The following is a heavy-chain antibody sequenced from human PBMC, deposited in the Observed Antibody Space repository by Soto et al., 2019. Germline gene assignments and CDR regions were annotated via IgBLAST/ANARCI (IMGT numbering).Heavy chain of an antibody. J-gene: IGHJ6*02. D-gene: IGHD1-7*01. CDR2: INPNSGGT. V-gene: IGHV1-2*02. CDR1: GYTFTGYY. CDR3: ARGRIGTTYYYYYGMDV. Sequence: GASVKVSCKASGYTFTGYYMHWVRQAPGQGLEWMGWINPNSGGTNYAQKFQGRVTMTRDTSISTAYMELSRLRSDDTAVYYCARGRIGTTYYYYYGMDVWGQGTTVTVSS.